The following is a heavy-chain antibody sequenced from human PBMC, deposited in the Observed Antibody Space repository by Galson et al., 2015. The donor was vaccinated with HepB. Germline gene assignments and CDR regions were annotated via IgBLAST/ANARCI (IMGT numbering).Heavy chain of an antibody. V-gene: IGHV1-18*04. CDR1: GHSFTTYG. CDR2: ISADKGHT. J-gene: IGHJ5*02. CDR3: AAVKWNYGVADGTWFDP. D-gene: IGHD1-7*01. Sequence: SVKVSCKAYGHSFTTYGFTWVRQAPGQGLEWMGWISADKGHTDYAQKLQGRVAMTTNTSTAYMELRNLRSDDTAVYYCAAVKWNYGVADGTWFDPWGQGTLVTVSS.